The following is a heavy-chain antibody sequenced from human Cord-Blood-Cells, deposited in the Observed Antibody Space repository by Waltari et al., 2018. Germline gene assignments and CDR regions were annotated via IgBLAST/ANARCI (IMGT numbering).Heavy chain of an antibody. V-gene: IGHV4-34*01. CDR1: GGSFSGYY. J-gene: IGHJ3*02. CDR3: ARDIVVVPAAPGDAFDI. Sequence: QVQLQQWGAGLLKPSETLSLTCAVYGGSFSGYYWRWIRQPPGKGLEWIGEINHSGSTNYNPSLKSRVTISVDTSKNQFSLKLSSVTAADTAVYYCARDIVVVPAAPGDAFDIWGQGTMVTVSS. D-gene: IGHD2-2*01. CDR2: INHSGST.